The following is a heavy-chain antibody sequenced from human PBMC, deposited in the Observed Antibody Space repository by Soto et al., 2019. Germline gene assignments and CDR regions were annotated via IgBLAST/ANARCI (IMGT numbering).Heavy chain of an antibody. CDR3: AKGSEQLVVMDGMDV. J-gene: IGHJ6*02. CDR2: ISWDGGST. V-gene: IGHV3-43*01. CDR1: GFTFDDYT. Sequence: PXGSLGLSYAASGFTFDDYTMHGVRQAPGKGLEWVSLISWDGGSTYYADSVKGRFTISRDNSKNSLYLQMNSLRTEDTALYYCAKGSEQLVVMDGMDVWGQGTTVTVSS. D-gene: IGHD6-13*01.